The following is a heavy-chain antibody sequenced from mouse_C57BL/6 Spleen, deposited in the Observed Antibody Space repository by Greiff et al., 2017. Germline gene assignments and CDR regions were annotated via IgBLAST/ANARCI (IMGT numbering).Heavy chain of an antibody. J-gene: IGHJ4*01. V-gene: IGHV1-4*01. CDR2: INPSSGYT. Sequence: VQRVESGAELARPGASVKMSCKASGYTFTSYTMHWVKQRPGQGLEWIGYINPSSGYTKYNQKFKDKATLTADKSSSTAYMQLSSLTSEASAVYYCARIYYDHYYAMDYWGQGTSVTVSS. D-gene: IGHD2-4*01. CDR3: ARIYYDHYYAMDY. CDR1: GYTFTSYT.